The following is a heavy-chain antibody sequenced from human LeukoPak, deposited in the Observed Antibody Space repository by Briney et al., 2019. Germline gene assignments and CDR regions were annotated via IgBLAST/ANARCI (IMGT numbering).Heavy chain of an antibody. CDR3: ARGGVAAAGKVRYGMDV. D-gene: IGHD6-13*01. Sequence: SETLSLTCTVSGGSISSGDYYWSWIRQPPGKGLEWIGYIYYSGGTYYNPSLKSRVTISVDTSKNQFSLKLSSVTAADTAVYYCARGGVAAAGKVRYGMDVWGKGTTVTVSS. V-gene: IGHV4-30-4*01. CDR2: IYYSGGT. J-gene: IGHJ6*04. CDR1: GGSISSGDYY.